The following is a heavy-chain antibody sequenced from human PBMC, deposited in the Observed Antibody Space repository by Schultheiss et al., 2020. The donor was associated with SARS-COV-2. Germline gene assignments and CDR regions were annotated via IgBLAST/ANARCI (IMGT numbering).Heavy chain of an antibody. Sequence: GGSLRLSCAASGFTFSSYAMSWVRQAPGKGLEWVSAISGSGGSTYYADSVKGRFAMSRDNSRNTVYLQMNGLRVEDTAIYYCAKDLSSGWSSDCIDNWGPGTLVTVSS. CDR2: ISGSGGST. V-gene: IGHV3-23*01. CDR1: GFTFSSYA. D-gene: IGHD6-19*01. J-gene: IGHJ4*02. CDR3: AKDLSSGWSSDCIDN.